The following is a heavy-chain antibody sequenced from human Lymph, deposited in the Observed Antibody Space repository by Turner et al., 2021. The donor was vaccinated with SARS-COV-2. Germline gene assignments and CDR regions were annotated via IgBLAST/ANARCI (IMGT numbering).Heavy chain of an antibody. CDR1: GGSISSSSYY. Sequence: QLQLQESGPGLVKPSETLSLTCPVSGGSISSSSYYWGWIRQPPGKGLEWIGSIYYSGSTYYNPPLKSRVTISVDTSKNQFSLKLSSVTAADTAVYYCASNYDILTGYYTLNWFDPWGQGTLVTVSS. D-gene: IGHD3-9*01. CDR2: IYYSGST. J-gene: IGHJ5*02. CDR3: ASNYDILTGYYTLNWFDP. V-gene: IGHV4-39*01.